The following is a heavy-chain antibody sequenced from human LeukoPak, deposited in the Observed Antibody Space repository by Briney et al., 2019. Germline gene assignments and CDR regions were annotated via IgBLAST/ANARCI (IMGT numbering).Heavy chain of an antibody. CDR2: IYYSGST. Sequence: SETLSLTCTVSGGSISSSSYYWGWIRQPPGKGLEWIESIYYSGSTYYNPSLKSRATISVETSKNQSSLKLSSVTAADTAVYYCARHDPRDGSSWYGPFYYGMDVWGQGTTVTVSS. J-gene: IGHJ6*02. D-gene: IGHD6-13*01. CDR3: ARHDPRDGSSWYGPFYYGMDV. CDR1: GGSISSSSYY. V-gene: IGHV4-39*01.